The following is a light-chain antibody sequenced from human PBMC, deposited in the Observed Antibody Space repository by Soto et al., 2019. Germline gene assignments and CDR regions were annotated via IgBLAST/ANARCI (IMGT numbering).Light chain of an antibody. CDR2: GAS. CDR3: HQHGGSPET. V-gene: IGKV3-20*01. Sequence: EIVFTQSPGTLSFSRGERATLSCRASRSVNNNYLAWYQQKPGQAPRLLIFGASSRATGIPDRFIGSGSGTEFILTISRLEPDDFAIYHCHQHGGSPETLGQGTKVDIK. J-gene: IGKJ1*01. CDR1: RSVNNNY.